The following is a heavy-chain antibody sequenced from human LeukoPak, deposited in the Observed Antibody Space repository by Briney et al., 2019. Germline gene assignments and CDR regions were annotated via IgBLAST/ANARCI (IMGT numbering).Heavy chain of an antibody. J-gene: IGHJ5*02. Sequence: GGSLRLSCAASGFTFSSYSMNWVRQAPGKGLEWVSYISGSSAAIYYADSVKGRFTISRDNARNSLYLQMSSLRVEDTAVYYCARSRTYYYDTNWFDPRGQGTLVTVSS. CDR3: ARSRTYYYDTNWFDP. CDR2: ISGSSAAI. CDR1: GFTFSSYS. D-gene: IGHD3-22*01. V-gene: IGHV3-48*01.